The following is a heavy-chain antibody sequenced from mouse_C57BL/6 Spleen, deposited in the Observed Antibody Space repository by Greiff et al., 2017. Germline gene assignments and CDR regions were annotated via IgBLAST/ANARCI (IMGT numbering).Heavy chain of an antibody. Sequence: QVQLQQSDAELVKPGASVKISCKVSGYTFTDHTIHWMKQRPEQGLEWIGYIYPRDGSTEYNEKFKGKATLTADKSSSTAYMQRNSLTSEDSAVYFCARSGEYYGSSYWYFDVWGTGTTVTVSS. CDR3: ARSGEYYGSSYWYFDV. J-gene: IGHJ1*03. D-gene: IGHD1-1*01. CDR2: IYPRDGST. CDR1: GYTFTDHT. V-gene: IGHV1-78*01.